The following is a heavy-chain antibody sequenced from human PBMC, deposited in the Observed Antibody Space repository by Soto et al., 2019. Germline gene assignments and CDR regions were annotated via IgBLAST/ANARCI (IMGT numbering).Heavy chain of an antibody. CDR2: IKQDGSEK. J-gene: IGHJ3*02. CDR1: GFTFSSYW. Sequence: EVQLVESGGGLVQPGGSLRLSCAASGFTFSSYWMSWVRQAPGKGLEWVANIKQDGSEKYYVDSVKGRFTISRDNAKNSLYLQMNSLRAEDTAVYYCARDDRLGIAVANAFDIWGQGTMVTVSS. D-gene: IGHD6-19*01. V-gene: IGHV3-7*01. CDR3: ARDDRLGIAVANAFDI.